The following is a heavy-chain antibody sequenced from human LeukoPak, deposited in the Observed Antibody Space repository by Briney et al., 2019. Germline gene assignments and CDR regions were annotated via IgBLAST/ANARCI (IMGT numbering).Heavy chain of an antibody. CDR1: GYTFTSYG. Sequence: ASVKVSCKASGYTFTSYGISWVRQAPGQGLEWMGWISAYNGNTNYAQKLQGRVTMTTDTSTSTAYMELRSLRSDDTAVYYCARRTIGYCSGGSCYEFDYWGQGTLVTVSS. CDR3: ARRTIGYCSGGSCYEFDY. V-gene: IGHV1-18*01. CDR2: ISAYNGNT. D-gene: IGHD2-15*01. J-gene: IGHJ4*02.